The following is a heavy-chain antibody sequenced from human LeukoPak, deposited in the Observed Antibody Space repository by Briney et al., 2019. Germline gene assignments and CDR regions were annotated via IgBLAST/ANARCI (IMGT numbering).Heavy chain of an antibody. Sequence: GGSLRLSCAASGFAFSSYSMNWVRQAPGKGLEWVSSISSESTHILYAEPVKGRFTISRDNAENLLYLQMNSLRAEDTAVYYCARFETVAAKPFEYWGQGTLVTVSS. V-gene: IGHV3-21*06. J-gene: IGHJ4*02. CDR3: ARFETVAAKPFEY. CDR1: GFAFSSYS. D-gene: IGHD6-19*01. CDR2: ISSESTHI.